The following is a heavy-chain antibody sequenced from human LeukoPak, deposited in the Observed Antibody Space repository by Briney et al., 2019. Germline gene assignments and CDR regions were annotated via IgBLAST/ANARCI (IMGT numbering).Heavy chain of an antibody. CDR2: IYTSGST. J-gene: IGHJ4*02. CDR1: GYSISSGYY. D-gene: IGHD6-13*01. CDR3: ARYSSSWYGPGHTHFDY. Sequence: SETLSLTCTVSGYSISSGYYWAWIRQPPGKGLEWIGRIYTSGSTNYNPSLKSRVTMSVDTSKNQFSLKLSSVTAADTAVYYCARYSSSWYGPGHTHFDYWGQGTLVTVSS. V-gene: IGHV4-38-2*02.